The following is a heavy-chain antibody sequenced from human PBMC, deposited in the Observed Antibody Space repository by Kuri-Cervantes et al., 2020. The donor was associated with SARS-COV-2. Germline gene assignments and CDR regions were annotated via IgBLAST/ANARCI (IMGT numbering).Heavy chain of an antibody. CDR1: GFSFSDYS. J-gene: IGHJ6*03. V-gene: IGHV3-21*01. Sequence: GESLKISCAGTGFSFSDYSMNWVRQAPGKGLEWVSSVSSGGTSVYYADSLEGRFTISRDNAKSSLYLETNSLRAEDTAMYYCARDLGTFSSGWFYMDVWGKGTTVTVSS. D-gene: IGHD6-19*01. CDR2: VSSGGTSV. CDR3: ARDLGTFSSGWFYMDV.